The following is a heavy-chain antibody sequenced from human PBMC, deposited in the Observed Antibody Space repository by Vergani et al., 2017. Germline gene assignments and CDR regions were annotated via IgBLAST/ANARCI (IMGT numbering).Heavy chain of an antibody. V-gene: IGHV4-59*01. D-gene: IGHD6-13*01. CDR1: GGSITNNF. Sequence: QVRLQESGPGLVKPSETLSLTCTVSGGSITNNFWSWIRRPPGKGLEWIGYIHHSGATNSKSSLRGRVSISVDTSKSQFSLRLTSVTAADSAIYYCAGDTHSWQRADRWGQGLLVSVSS. CDR3: AGDTHSWQRADR. J-gene: IGHJ5*02. CDR2: IHHSGAT.